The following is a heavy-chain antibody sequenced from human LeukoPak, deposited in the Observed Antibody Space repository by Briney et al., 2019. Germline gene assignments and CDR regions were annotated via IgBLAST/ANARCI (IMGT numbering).Heavy chain of an antibody. J-gene: IGHJ5*02. D-gene: IGHD5-12*01. V-gene: IGHV4-31*03. CDR2: IYYSGST. Sequence: PSETLSLTCTVSGGSISSGGYYWSCIRQHPGKGLEWIGYIYYSGSTYYNPSLKSRVTISVDTSKNQFSLKLSSVTAADTAVYYCATWDGGATGTYWFDPWGQGTLVTVSS. CDR1: GGSISSGGYY. CDR3: ATWDGGATGTYWFDP.